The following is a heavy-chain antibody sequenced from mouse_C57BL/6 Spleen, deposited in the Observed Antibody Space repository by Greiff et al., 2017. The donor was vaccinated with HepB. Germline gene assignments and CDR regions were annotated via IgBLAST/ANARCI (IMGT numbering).Heavy chain of an antibody. CDR3: ARRVYDYDFAMDY. CDR1: GYTFTDHT. Sequence: QVQLQQSDAELVKPGASVKISCKVSGYTFTDHTIHWMKQRPEQGLEWIGYIYPRDGSNKYNEKFKGKATLTADKSSSTAYMQLSSLTSEDSAVYFCARRVYDYDFAMDYWGQGTSVTVSS. J-gene: IGHJ4*01. CDR2: IYPRDGSN. D-gene: IGHD2-4*01. V-gene: IGHV1-78*01.